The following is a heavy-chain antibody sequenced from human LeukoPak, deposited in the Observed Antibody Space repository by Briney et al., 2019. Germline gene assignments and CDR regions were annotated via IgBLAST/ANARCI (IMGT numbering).Heavy chain of an antibody. CDR3: ARDLKDSSGYYHYYFDY. V-gene: IGHV1-69*04. J-gene: IGHJ4*02. CDR2: IIPILDLA. CDR1: GDTFSSHT. Sequence: SVKVSCKASGDTFSSHTIAWVRQAPGQGLEWMGRIIPILDLAGYAQKFRDRVTITADKSTGTVYMELSSLRSEDTAVYYCARDLKDSSGYYHYYFDYWGQGTLVTVSS. D-gene: IGHD3-22*01.